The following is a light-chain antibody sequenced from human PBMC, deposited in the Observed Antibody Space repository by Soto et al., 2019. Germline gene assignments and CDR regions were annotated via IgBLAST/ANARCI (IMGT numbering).Light chain of an antibody. V-gene: IGKV1-39*01. CDR1: QSIGRY. CDR3: QQSFTAPRT. J-gene: IGKJ2*01. Sequence: DIQMTQSPSSLSASVGDRVTVTCRASQSIGRYLNWYQQKPGKAPRLLIYDVSSLQTGVPSRFSGDESGTDFTLTISGLQLEDFATYYCQQSFTAPRTFGQGNKLEIQ. CDR2: DVS.